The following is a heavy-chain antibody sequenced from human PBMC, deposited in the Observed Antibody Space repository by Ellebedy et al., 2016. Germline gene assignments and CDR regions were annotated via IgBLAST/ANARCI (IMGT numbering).Heavy chain of an antibody. CDR1: GFSLSTNRVT. CDR2: IYGNDDK. J-gene: IGHJ4*02. Sequence: SGLTLVKPTQTLTLTCTFSGFSLSTNRVTVGWVRQPPGKALEWLAFIYGNDDKRYSPSLKSRLTITKDTSKNQVVLTVTNMDPVDTATYYCVHRTTVTSVDYWGQGTLVTVSS. V-gene: IGHV2-5*01. CDR3: VHRTTVTSVDY. D-gene: IGHD4-17*01.